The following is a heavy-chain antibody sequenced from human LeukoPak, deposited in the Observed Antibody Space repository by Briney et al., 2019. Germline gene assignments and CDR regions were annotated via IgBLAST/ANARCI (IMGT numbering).Heavy chain of an antibody. J-gene: IGHJ4*02. V-gene: IGHV1-2*02. CDR3: ARVWGMTTVTTMGY. D-gene: IGHD4-17*01. CDR2: INPNSGGT. Sequence: ASVKVSCKASGYTFTGYYMHWVRRAPGQGLEWMGWINPNSGGTNYAQKFQGRVTMTRDTSISTAYMELSRLRSDDTAVYYCARVWGMTTVTTMGYWGQGTLVTVSS. CDR1: GYTFTGYY.